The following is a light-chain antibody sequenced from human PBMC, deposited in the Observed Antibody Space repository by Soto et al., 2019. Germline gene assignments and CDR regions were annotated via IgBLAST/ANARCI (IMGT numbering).Light chain of an antibody. J-gene: IGKJ4*01. Sequence: DIVMTQSPDSLGVSLGGSSTINCKSSQSLLYSSNNRNYLAWYQQKPGQPPKLLIYWASTRESGVPDRFSGSGSGTDFALTISSLQAEDVAVYYCQKYYSPPLTFGGGTKVDIK. V-gene: IGKV4-1*01. CDR3: QKYYSPPLT. CDR1: QSLLYSSNNRNY. CDR2: WAS.